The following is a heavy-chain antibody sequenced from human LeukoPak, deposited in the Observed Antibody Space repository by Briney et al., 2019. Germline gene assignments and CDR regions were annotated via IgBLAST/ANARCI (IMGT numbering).Heavy chain of an antibody. CDR1: GYTFTSYG. V-gene: IGHV1-18*01. D-gene: IGHD1-26*01. CDR2: ISAYNGNT. J-gene: IGHJ3*02. Sequence: ASVKVSCKASGYTFTSYGISWVRQAPGQGLKGMGWISAYNGNTNYAQKLQRRITMTTDTSTSAAYVELRSLRSDDRAVYYCARERMGVGGTIDAFDIWGQGTMVTVSS. CDR3: ARERMGVGGTIDAFDI.